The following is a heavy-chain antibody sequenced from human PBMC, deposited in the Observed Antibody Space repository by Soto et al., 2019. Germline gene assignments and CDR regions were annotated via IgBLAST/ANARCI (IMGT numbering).Heavy chain of an antibody. D-gene: IGHD4-4*01. CDR2: IYLSDSDT. J-gene: IGHJ5*02. V-gene: IGHV5-51*01. CDR3: ATTFDYNGYFDP. CDR1: GYILTTYW. Sequence: GESLKISCNTSGYILTTYWFAWGRQMPGKGLEWMGIIYLSDSDTIYSPSAQGHFTISADKSIKTAYLQWSSLKASDTAIYYCATTFDYNGYFDPWGQGTQVTVSS.